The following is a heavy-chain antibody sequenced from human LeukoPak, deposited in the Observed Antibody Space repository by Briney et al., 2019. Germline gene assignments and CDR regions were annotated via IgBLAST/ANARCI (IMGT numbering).Heavy chain of an antibody. CDR1: GLSLSTSGVG. CDR3: AHSVSGRGWFDP. V-gene: IGHV2-5*02. Sequence: SGPTMVNPTQTLTLTCTFSGLSLSTSGVGVGWIRQPPGKALEWLALIYWDDDKRYRPSLRSRLAITKDSTINQVVLTMTNMDPVDPATYYCAHSVSGRGWFDPWGQGTLVTVSS. D-gene: IGHD1-1*01. J-gene: IGHJ5*02. CDR2: IYWDDDK.